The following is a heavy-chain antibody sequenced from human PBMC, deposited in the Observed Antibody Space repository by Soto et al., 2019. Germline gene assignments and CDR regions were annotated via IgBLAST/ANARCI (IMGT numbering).Heavy chain of an antibody. CDR1: GGSISSSSYY. V-gene: IGHV4-39*07. Sequence: PSETLSLTCTVSGGSISSSSYYWGWIRQPPGKGLEWIGSIYYSGSTNYNPSLKSRVTVSVDTSKNQFSLKLSSVTAADTAVDYCARASRYYDSSGYYYAWFDPWGQGTLVTVSS. J-gene: IGHJ5*02. CDR3: ARASRYYDSSGYYYAWFDP. CDR2: IYYSGST. D-gene: IGHD3-22*01.